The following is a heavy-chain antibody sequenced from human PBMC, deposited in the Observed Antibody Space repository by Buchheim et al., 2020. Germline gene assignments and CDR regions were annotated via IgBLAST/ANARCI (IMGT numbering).Heavy chain of an antibody. V-gene: IGHV3-7*01. CDR3: ARDHYYDILTGYYNVEVGDY. D-gene: IGHD3-9*01. CDR2: IKQDGSEK. Sequence: EVQLVESGGGLVQPGGSLRLSCAASGFTFSSYWMSWVRQAPGKGLEWVANIKQDGSEKYYVDSVKGRFTISRDNAKNSLYLQMNSLRAEDTAVYYCARDHYYDILTGYYNVEVGDYWGQGTL. J-gene: IGHJ4*02. CDR1: GFTFSSYW.